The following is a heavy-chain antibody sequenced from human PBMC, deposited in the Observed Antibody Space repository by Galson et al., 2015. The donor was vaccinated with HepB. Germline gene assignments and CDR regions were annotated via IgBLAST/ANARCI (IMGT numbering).Heavy chain of an antibody. CDR3: ARWLNIVATIRGGEAFDP. CDR1: GYSFTSYW. Sequence: QSGAEVKKPGESLKISCKGSGYSFTSYWIGWVRQMPGKGLEWMGIIYPGDSDTRYGPSFQGQVTISADKSISTAYLQWSSLKASDTAMYYCARWLNIVATIRGGEAFDPWGQGTLVTVSS. J-gene: IGHJ5*02. CDR2: IYPGDSDT. D-gene: IGHD5-12*01. V-gene: IGHV5-51*03.